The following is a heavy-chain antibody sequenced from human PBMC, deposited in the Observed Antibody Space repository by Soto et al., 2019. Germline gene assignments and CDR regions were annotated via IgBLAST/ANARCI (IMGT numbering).Heavy chain of an antibody. CDR3: ARGSNFYDTRGFLDY. Sequence: PSETLSLTCTVSGGSISTDYWTWIRQPPGKGLEWIGYIYNSGSTKYNPSLESRVTMSVDTSTKEFSLRMSSVTAADTAVYYCARGSNFYDTRGFLDYWGQGALVTVSS. CDR2: IYNSGST. D-gene: IGHD3-22*01. J-gene: IGHJ4*02. CDR1: GGSISTDY. V-gene: IGHV4-59*01.